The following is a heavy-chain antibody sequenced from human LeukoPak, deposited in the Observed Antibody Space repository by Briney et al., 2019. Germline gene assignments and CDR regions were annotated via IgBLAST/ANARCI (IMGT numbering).Heavy chain of an antibody. CDR2: INDSGST. J-gene: IGHJ4*02. V-gene: IGHV4-59*01. CDR3: ARHGIVGATVFDS. CDR1: GGSISSYY. D-gene: IGHD1-26*01. Sequence: PSETLSLTCTVSGGSISSYYWSWIRQPPGKGLEWIGYINDSGSTNYNPSLKSQFTISVDTSKNQLSLKVSSVTAADTAVYYCARHGIVGATVFDSWGQGTPVTVSS.